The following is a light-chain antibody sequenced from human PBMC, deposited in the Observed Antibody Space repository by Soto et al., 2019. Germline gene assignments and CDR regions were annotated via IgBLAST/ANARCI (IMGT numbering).Light chain of an antibody. J-gene: IGLJ1*01. CDR1: SSDVGGYNY. CDR3: SSYTSSSTRV. Sequence: QSVLTQPASVSGSPGQSITISCTGTSSDVGGYNYVSWYQQHPGKAPKLMIYDVSNRPSGVSNRFSGSKSGNTASLTISGLQVEDEADYYCSSYTSSSTRVFVTGTKFTVL. CDR2: DVS. V-gene: IGLV2-14*01.